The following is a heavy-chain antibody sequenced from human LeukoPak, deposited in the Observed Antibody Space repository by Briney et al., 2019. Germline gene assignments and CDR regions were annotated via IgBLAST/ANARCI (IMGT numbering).Heavy chain of an antibody. CDR1: GFSFTNAW. D-gene: IGHD6-13*01. CDR2: IKSKTNGGTT. Sequence: KSGGSLRLSCAASGFSFTNAWMTWVRQAPGKGLEWVGRIKSKTNGGTTDYAAPVKGRFTISRDDSKNMLYLQMNSLKTEDTAIYYCTTEAGYSSSWYASWGQGTLVTVPS. J-gene: IGHJ5*01. CDR3: TTEAGYSSSWYAS. V-gene: IGHV3-15*01.